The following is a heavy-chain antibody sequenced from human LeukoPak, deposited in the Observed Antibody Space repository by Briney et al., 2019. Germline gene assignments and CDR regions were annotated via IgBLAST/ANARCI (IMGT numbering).Heavy chain of an antibody. V-gene: IGHV3-23*01. CDR1: GFTFSSYG. CDR2: ISGSGGST. D-gene: IGHD3-22*01. J-gene: IGHJ4*02. Sequence: GGSLRLSCAASGFTFSSYGMSWVRQAPGKGLEWVSAISGSGGSTYYADSVKGRFTISRDNSKNTLYLQMNSLRAEDTAVYYCARGQYDSSGYYRFDYWGQGTLVTVSS. CDR3: ARGQYDSSGYYRFDY.